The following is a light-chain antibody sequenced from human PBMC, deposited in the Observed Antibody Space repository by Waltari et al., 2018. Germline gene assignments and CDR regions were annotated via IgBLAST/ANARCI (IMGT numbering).Light chain of an antibody. J-gene: IGLJ2*01. CDR1: NIGSKS. V-gene: IGLV3-21*04. Sequence: VLTQPPSVSVAPGKTARITCGGNNIGSKSVHWYQQKPGQAPVLVIYYDSDRPSGIPERFSGSNSGNTATLTISRVEAGDEADYYCQVWDSSSDHRVFGGGTKLTVL. CDR3: QVWDSSSDHRV. CDR2: YDS.